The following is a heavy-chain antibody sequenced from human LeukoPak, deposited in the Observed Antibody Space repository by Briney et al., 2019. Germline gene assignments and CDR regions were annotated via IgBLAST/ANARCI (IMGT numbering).Heavy chain of an antibody. V-gene: IGHV1-18*01. Sequence: ASVKVSCKASGYTFTSYGTSWVRQAPGQGLEWMGWISAYNGNTNYAQKLQGRGTMTTDTSTSTAYMELRSLRSDDTAVYYCARVGGEWNLLPFDYWGQGTLVTVSS. CDR3: ARVGGEWNLLPFDY. D-gene: IGHD1-26*01. CDR2: ISAYNGNT. CDR1: GYTFTSYG. J-gene: IGHJ4*02.